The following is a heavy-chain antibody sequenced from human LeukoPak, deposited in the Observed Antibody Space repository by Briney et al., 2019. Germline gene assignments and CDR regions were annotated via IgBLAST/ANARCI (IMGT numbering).Heavy chain of an antibody. CDR3: ARDNGMYYFDY. D-gene: IGHD1-1*01. Sequence: GGSLRLSCAASGLTFTDYYMSWIRQAPGKGLEWVSYISSSGSTIYYADSVKGRFTISRDNAKNSLYLQMNSLRAEDTAVYYCARDNGMYYFDYWGQGPLVTVSS. V-gene: IGHV3-11*01. CDR2: ISSSGSTI. CDR1: GLTFTDYY. J-gene: IGHJ4*02.